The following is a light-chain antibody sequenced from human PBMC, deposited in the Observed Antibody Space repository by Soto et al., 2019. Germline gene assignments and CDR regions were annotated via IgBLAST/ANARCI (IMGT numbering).Light chain of an antibody. CDR1: SSNIGSNT. V-gene: IGLV1-44*01. Sequence: QSVLTQPPSASGTPGRRVTISCSGSSSNIGSNTVNWYQQLPGTAPKLLIYSNNQRPSGVPDRFSGSKSGTSASLAISGLQSEDEADYYCAAWDDSLKTVFGGGTQLTVL. J-gene: IGLJ2*01. CDR3: AAWDDSLKTV. CDR2: SNN.